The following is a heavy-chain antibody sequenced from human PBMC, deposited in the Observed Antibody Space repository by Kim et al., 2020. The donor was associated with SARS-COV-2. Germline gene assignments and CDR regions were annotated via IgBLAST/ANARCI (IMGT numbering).Heavy chain of an antibody. Sequence: TNYRPSRKRRVTMSLDKSKNQVSLKLSSVTAADTAVYYCGRTPGYYYGIDVWGQGTTVTVSS. V-gene: IGHV4-4*02. J-gene: IGHJ6*02. CDR3: GRTPGYYYGIDV. CDR2: T. D-gene: IGHD2-15*01.